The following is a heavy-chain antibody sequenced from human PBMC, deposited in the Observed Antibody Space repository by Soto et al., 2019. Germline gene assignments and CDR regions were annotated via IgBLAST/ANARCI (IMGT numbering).Heavy chain of an antibody. V-gene: IGHV3-48*02. J-gene: IGHJ6*02. Sequence: GGSLRLSCAASGFTFSSYSMNWVRQAPGKGLEWVSYISSSSSTIYYADSVKGRFTISRDNAKNSLYLQMNSLRDEDTAVYYCARDQYCGGDCYLSLSSYYYGMDVWGQGTTVTVSS. D-gene: IGHD2-21*02. CDR1: GFTFSSYS. CDR3: ARDQYCGGDCYLSLSSYYYGMDV. CDR2: ISSSSSTI.